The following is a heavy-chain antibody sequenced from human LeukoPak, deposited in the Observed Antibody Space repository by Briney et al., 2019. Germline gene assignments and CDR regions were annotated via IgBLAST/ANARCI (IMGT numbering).Heavy chain of an antibody. D-gene: IGHD3-22*01. CDR1: GASIGRSDYY. V-gene: IGHV4-30-4*08. J-gene: IGHJ5*02. Sequence: PSETLSLTCTVSGASIGRSDYYWSWIRQPPGKGLEWIGYIYYSGNTYYNPSLKSRATIAVDRSKNQFSLKLSSVTAADTAVCYCARVNSYITMMPGNWFDPWGQGALVTVSS. CDR2: IYYSGNT. CDR3: ARVNSYITMMPGNWFDP.